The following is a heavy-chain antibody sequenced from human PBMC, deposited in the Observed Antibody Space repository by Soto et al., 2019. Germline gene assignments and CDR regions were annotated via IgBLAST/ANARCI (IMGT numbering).Heavy chain of an antibody. Sequence: GSLRLSCAASGFTFSSYAMSWVRQAPGKGLEWVSAISGSGGSTYYADSVKGRFTISRDNSKNTLYLQMNSLRAEDTAVYYCAKGGLKYSSGWYGGDAFDIRGQGTMVTVSS. CDR2: ISGSGGST. J-gene: IGHJ3*02. V-gene: IGHV3-23*01. D-gene: IGHD6-19*01. CDR1: GFTFSSYA. CDR3: AKGGLKYSSGWYGGDAFDI.